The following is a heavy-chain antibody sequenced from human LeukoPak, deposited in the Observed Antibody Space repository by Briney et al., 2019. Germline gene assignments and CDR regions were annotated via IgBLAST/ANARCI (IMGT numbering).Heavy chain of an antibody. V-gene: IGHV5-51*01. CDR1: GYSFTSYW. Sequence: GESLKISCKGSGYSFTSYWIGWVRQMPGKGLEWMGIIYPGDSDTRYSPSFQGQVTISADKSISTAYLQWSSLKASDTAMYYCARISSSRGIYCYYMDVWGKGTTVTVSS. CDR3: ARISSSRGIYCYYMDV. D-gene: IGHD6-6*01. CDR2: IYPGDSDT. J-gene: IGHJ6*03.